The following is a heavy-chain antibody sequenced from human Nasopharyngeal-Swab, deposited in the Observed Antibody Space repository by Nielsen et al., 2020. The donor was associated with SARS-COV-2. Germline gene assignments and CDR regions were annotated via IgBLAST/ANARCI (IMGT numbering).Heavy chain of an antibody. D-gene: IGHD2-15*01. V-gene: IGHV3-33*01. CDR3: ARESSWPKGGFDY. J-gene: IGHJ4*02. Sequence: WIRQPRGKGLEWVAVIWYDGSNKYYADSVKGRFTISRDNSKNTLYLQMNGLRAEDTAVYYCARESSWPKGGFDYWGQGTLVTVSS. CDR2: IWYDGSNK.